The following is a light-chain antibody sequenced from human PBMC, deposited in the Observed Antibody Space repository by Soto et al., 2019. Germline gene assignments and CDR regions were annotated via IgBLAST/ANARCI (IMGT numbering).Light chain of an antibody. Sequence: QSALTQPPSASGSPGQSVTISCTGTSSDVGDYDYVSWYQQHPGKAPRLIIYEVTKRPSGVPDRFSGSKSGNMASLTVSGLQAEDEADYYCSSYAGNNKLVFGGGTKVTVL. CDR1: SSDVGDYDY. J-gene: IGLJ3*02. V-gene: IGLV2-8*01. CDR2: EVT. CDR3: SSYAGNNKLV.